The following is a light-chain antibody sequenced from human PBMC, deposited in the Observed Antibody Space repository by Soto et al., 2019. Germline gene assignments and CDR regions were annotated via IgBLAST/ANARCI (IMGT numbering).Light chain of an antibody. V-gene: IGKV1-5*01. Sequence: DIQMTQSPATLSASVGDRVTITCRASQSISSWLAWYQQKPGKVPKLLIDDASSLESGVPPRFSGSGSGTEYTLNTISLLPDDFSAYYCQQYNTYSWTCCRETKVEIK. J-gene: IGKJ1*01. CDR1: QSISSW. CDR2: DAS. CDR3: QQYNTYSWT.